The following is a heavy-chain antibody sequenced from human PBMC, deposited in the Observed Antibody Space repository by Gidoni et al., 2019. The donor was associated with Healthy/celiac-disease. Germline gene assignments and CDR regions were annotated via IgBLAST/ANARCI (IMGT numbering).Heavy chain of an antibody. CDR1: GFTFSSYE. V-gene: IGHV3-48*03. D-gene: IGHD2-21*01. Sequence: EVQLVESGGGLVQPGGSLRLSCAASGFTFSSYEMTWVRQAPGKGLEWVSYISSSGSTIYYADSVKGRFTISRDNAKNSLYLQMNSLRAEDTAVYYCARDVVIADDAFDIWGQGTMVTVSS. CDR2: ISSSGSTI. CDR3: ARDVVIADDAFDI. J-gene: IGHJ3*02.